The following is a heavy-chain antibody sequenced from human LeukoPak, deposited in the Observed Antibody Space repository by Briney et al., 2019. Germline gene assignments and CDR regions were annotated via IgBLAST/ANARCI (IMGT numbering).Heavy chain of an antibody. V-gene: IGHV1-2*02. CDR1: GYTFTSYG. J-gene: IGHJ4*02. D-gene: IGHD3-22*01. CDR3: ARRPDSDGYLYDF. Sequence: ASVKVSCKASGYTFTSYGISWVRQAPGQGLEWMGWIIPNSGGTSYAQKFQGRVTMTRDTSITTVYMELSSLRSDDTAVYYCARRPDSDGYLYDFWGQGTLVTVSS. CDR2: IIPNSGGT.